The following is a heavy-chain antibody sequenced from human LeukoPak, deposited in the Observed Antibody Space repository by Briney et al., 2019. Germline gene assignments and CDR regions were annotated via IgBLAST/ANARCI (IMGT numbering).Heavy chain of an antibody. Sequence: SETLSLTCAVSGYSISSGYYWGWIRQPPGKGLEWIGNIYHSGSTYYNPSLKSRVTISVDTSKNQFSLKLSSVTAADTAVYYCARLGAVEYWGQGTLVTVSS. CDR1: GYSISSGYY. V-gene: IGHV4-38-2*01. D-gene: IGHD1-26*01. J-gene: IGHJ4*02. CDR3: ARLGAVEY. CDR2: IYHSGST.